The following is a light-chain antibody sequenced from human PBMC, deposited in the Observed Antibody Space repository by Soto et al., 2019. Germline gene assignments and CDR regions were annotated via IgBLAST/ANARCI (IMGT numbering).Light chain of an antibody. J-gene: IGKJ1*01. V-gene: IGKV1-27*01. CDR1: QGIGNF. CDR3: QKYDSSPWT. CDR2: AAS. Sequence: DIQMTQSPSSLSASIGDTVTITCRASQGIGNFLAWYQQKPGKPPKLLMYAASSLQSWVPSRFSGSGVGTDFTLTISSLQPEDVASYYCQKYDSSPWTFGQGTKVEIK.